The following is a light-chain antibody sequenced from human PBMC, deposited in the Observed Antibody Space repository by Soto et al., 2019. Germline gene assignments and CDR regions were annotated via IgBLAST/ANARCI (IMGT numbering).Light chain of an antibody. CDR2: GDT. CDR1: NSNIGASND. J-gene: IGLJ3*02. Sequence: QSVLTQPPSVSGAPGQRVTISCTGGNSNIGASNDVHWYQQIPGTAPKLLIYGDTNRPSGVPDRFSGSKSGTSASLAITGLQAEDEADYYCHSYDSSLSGSVFGGGTKVTVL. V-gene: IGLV1-40*01. CDR3: HSYDSSLSGSV.